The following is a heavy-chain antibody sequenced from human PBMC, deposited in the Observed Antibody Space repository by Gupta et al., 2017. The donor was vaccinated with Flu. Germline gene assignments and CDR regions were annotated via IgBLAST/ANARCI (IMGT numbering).Heavy chain of an antibody. CDR2: IKSNTDGGTT. CDR3: TTDLSGGYAFDV. V-gene: IGHV3-15*01. Sequence: EVQLVESGGGLVKPGWSLRLSCAASGFSFSYAYMSWVRQAPGKGLEWVGRIKSNTDGGTTDFAAYVNGRFTFLRDDSKNTLYLQMNSLKTEDTALYYCTTDLSGGYAFDVWGQGTMVTVSS. D-gene: IGHD5-12*01. CDR1: GFSFSYAY. J-gene: IGHJ3*01.